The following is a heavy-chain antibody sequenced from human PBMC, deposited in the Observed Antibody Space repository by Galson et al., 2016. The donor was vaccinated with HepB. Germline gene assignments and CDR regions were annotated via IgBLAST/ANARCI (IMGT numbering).Heavy chain of an antibody. CDR1: GHSVSSTSAT. Sequence: CAISGHSVSSTSATWNWTRQSPSRGLEWLGRTYYRSKWYNDHAVSVKGRVSINPDTSKNQFSRQLNPVTPEDTAVYYCASGMDVWGQGTTVTVSS. CDR3: ASGMDV. J-gene: IGHJ6*02. CDR2: TYYRSKWYN. V-gene: IGHV6-1*01.